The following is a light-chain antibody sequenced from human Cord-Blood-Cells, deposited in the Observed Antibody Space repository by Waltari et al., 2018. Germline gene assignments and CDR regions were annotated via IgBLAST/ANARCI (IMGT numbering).Light chain of an antibody. CDR3: CSYAGSSTV. V-gene: IGLV2-23*02. J-gene: IGLJ3*02. Sequence: QSALTQPASVSGSPGQSITISCTGTSSDVGRYNLVSWYQQHPGKAPKLMIYEVSKRPSRVSNRFAVSKSGNTASLTISGLQAEDEADYDCCSYAGSSTVFGGGTKLTVL. CDR1: SSDVGRYNL. CDR2: EVS.